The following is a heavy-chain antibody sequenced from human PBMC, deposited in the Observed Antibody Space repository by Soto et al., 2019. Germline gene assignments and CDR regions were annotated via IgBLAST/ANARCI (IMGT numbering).Heavy chain of an antibody. J-gene: IGHJ5*02. CDR2: IYYSGST. Sequence: SETLSLTGTVSGGSISSGDYYWSRIRRPPGKGLEWIGYIYYSGSTYYNPSLKSRVTISVDTSKNQFSLKLSSVTAADTAVYYCASTHYDFWSGYVNWFDPWGQGTLVTVSS. V-gene: IGHV4-30-4*01. CDR3: ASTHYDFWSGYVNWFDP. D-gene: IGHD3-3*01. CDR1: GGSISSGDYY.